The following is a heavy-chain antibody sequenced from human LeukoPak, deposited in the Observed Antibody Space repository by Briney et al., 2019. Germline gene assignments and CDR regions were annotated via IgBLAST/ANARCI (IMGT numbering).Heavy chain of an antibody. CDR1: GYTFTGYY. CDR2: INPNSGGT. Sequence: GASVKVSCKASGYTFTGYYMHWVRQAPGQGLEWMGWINPNSGGTNYAQKFQGRVTMTRDTSISTAYMELSRLRSDDTAVYCCARVAGGYSSSSSFADYWGQGTLVTVSS. V-gene: IGHV1-2*02. D-gene: IGHD6-6*01. J-gene: IGHJ4*02. CDR3: ARVAGGYSSSSSFADY.